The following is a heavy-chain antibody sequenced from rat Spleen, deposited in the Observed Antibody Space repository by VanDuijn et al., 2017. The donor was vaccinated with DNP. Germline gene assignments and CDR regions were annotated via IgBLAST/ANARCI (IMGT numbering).Heavy chain of an antibody. J-gene: IGHJ1*01. D-gene: IGHD1-11*01. CDR3: ARHYGGYSYYWYFDF. CDR2: ISYDGSST. V-gene: IGHV5-7*01. CDR1: GFTFSDYN. Sequence: EVQLVESGGGLVHPGRSLTLSCAASGFTFSDYNMAWVRQAPKKGLEWVATISYDGSSTYYRDSVKGRFTISRDNAKSTLYLQMDSLRSEDTATYYCARHYGGYSYYWYFDFWGPGTMVTVSS.